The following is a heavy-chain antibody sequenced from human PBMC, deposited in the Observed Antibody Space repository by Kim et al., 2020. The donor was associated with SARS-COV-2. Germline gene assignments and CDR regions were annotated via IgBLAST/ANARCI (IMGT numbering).Heavy chain of an antibody. CDR3: ARGYSRRIRPFDP. D-gene: IGHD6-13*01. Sequence: SETLSLTCAVSGGSISSSNWWSWVRQPPGKGLEWIGEIYHSGSTNYNPSLKSRVTISVDKSKNQFSLKLSSVTAADTAVYYCARGYSRRIRPFDPWGQGTLVTVSS. CDR1: GGSISSSNW. CDR2: IYHSGST. J-gene: IGHJ5*02. V-gene: IGHV4-4*02.